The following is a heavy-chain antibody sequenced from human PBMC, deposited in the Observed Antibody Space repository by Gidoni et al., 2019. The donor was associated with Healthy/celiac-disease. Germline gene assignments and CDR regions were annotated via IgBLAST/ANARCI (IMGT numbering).Heavy chain of an antibody. J-gene: IGHJ3*02. Sequence: QVQLVQSGAEVKKPGSSVKVSCKASGGTFSSYAIRWVRQAPGQGLEWMGGIIPIFGTANYAQKFQGRVTITADESTSTAYMELSSLRSEDTAVYYCARANGGSGSYSVSDAFDIWGQGTMVTVSS. CDR1: GGTFSSYA. CDR3: ARANGGSGSYSVSDAFDI. CDR2: IIPIFGTA. D-gene: IGHD1-26*01. V-gene: IGHV1-69*01.